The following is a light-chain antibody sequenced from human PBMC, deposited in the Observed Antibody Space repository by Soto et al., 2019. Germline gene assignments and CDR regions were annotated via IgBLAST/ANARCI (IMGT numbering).Light chain of an antibody. Sequence: QSVLTQPPSASGSVGQSVTISCTGTSSDVGAYNYVSWHQQHPGKAPKLMIYEVSKRPSGVPDRFSGSKSGYTAPPTVSGLQAEDEADYYCSSHAGNNNYVFGTGTKVTVL. CDR2: EVS. CDR1: SSDVGAYNY. CDR3: SSHAGNNNYV. J-gene: IGLJ1*01. V-gene: IGLV2-8*01.